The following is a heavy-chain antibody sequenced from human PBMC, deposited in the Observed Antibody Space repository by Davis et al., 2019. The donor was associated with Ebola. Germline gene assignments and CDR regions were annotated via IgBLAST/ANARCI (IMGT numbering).Heavy chain of an antibody. Sequence: AASVKVSCKASGYNFINYGISWVRQAPGQGLEWMGWINANSGNTGYAQKFQGRVTMTRNTSISTAYMELSSLRSEDTAVYYCARGFLTWEDYWGQGTLVTVSS. CDR2: INANSGNT. CDR1: GYNFINYG. CDR3: ARGFLTWEDY. V-gene: IGHV1-8*02. J-gene: IGHJ4*02. D-gene: IGHD1-26*01.